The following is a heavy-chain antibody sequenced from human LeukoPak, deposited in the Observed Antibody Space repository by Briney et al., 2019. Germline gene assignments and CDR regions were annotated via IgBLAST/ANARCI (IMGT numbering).Heavy chain of an antibody. CDR2: IYTSGST. CDR1: GGSISSGSYY. J-gene: IGHJ6*03. CDR3: ARARSSWDYYNYFYMDV. V-gene: IGHV4-61*02. D-gene: IGHD6-13*01. Sequence: SETLSLTCTVSGGSISSGSYYWSWIRQPAGKGLEWIGRIYTSGSTNYNPSLKSRVTISIDTSENQFSLKLSSVTAADTAVYYCARARSSWDYYNYFYMDVWGKGTTVTISS.